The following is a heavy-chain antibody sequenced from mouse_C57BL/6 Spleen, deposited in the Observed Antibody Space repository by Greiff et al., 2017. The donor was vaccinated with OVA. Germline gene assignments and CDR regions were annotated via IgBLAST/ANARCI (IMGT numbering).Heavy chain of an antibody. D-gene: IGHD2-1*01. CDR3: ARDGNYGECAY. Sequence: EVKLVESGGGLVKPGGSLKLSCAASGFTFSSYAMSWVRQTPEKRLEWVATISDGGSYTYYPDNVKGRFTISRDNAKNNLYLQMSHLKSEDTAMYYCARDGNYGECAYWGRGTLVTVSA. CDR1: GFTFSSYA. CDR2: ISDGGSYT. V-gene: IGHV5-4*01. J-gene: IGHJ3*01.